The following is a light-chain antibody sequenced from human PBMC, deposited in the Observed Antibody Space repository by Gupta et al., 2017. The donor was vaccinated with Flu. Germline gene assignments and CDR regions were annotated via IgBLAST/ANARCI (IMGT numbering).Light chain of an antibody. V-gene: IGLV3-9*01. Sequence: ALGQTARITCGVNNLGNKDVHWYPQKPGQAPVLVIYRDSSRPSGIPERFSGSTSGNTATLTISGAQAGDEADYYCQMWDSTTVIFGGGTKLTVL. CDR2: RDS. J-gene: IGLJ2*01. CDR3: QMWDSTTVI. CDR1: NLGNKD.